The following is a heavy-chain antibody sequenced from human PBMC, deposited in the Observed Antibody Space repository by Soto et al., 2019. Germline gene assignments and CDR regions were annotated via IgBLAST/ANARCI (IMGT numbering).Heavy chain of an antibody. Sequence: QITLKESGPPLVRPPQTLTLTCTFSGFSLTSGVGVGWIRQPPGKALEWLALIYWDDDKRYSPSLKNRLTITKDTSKNPVVLTMTNVGPVDPAKYFLAHIDPEIVAVGGHGGFDYWGQGTLVTVSS. CDR1: GFSLTSGVG. CDR2: IYWDDDK. J-gene: IGHJ4*02. D-gene: IGHD5-12*01. CDR3: AHIDPEIVAVGGHGGFDY. V-gene: IGHV2-5*02.